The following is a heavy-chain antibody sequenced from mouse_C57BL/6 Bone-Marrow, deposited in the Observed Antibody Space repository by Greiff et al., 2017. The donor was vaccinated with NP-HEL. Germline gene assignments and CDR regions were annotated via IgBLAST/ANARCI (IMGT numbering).Heavy chain of an antibody. J-gene: IGHJ2*01. Sequence: TASGFTFSDYYMAWVRQVPEKGLEWVATINYDGSSTYYLDSLKSRFIISRDNAKNILYLQMSSLKSEDTATYYCSRDDGYYGFDYWGQGTTLTVSS. D-gene: IGHD2-3*01. V-gene: IGHV5-16*01. CDR2: INYDGSST. CDR3: SRDDGYYGFDY. CDR1: GFTFSDYY.